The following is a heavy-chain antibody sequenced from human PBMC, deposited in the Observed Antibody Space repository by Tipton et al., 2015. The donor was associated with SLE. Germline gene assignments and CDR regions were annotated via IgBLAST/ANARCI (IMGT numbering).Heavy chain of an antibody. CDR1: GGSISSYY. V-gene: IGHV4-59*01. CDR3: ARDIAAAGDYYGMDV. J-gene: IGHJ6*02. D-gene: IGHD6-13*01. CDR2: IYYSGST. Sequence: TLSLTCTVSGGSISSYYWSWIRQPPGKGLEWIGYIYYSGSTNYNPSLKSRVTISVDTSKNQFSLKLSSVTAADTAVYYWARDIAAAGDYYGMDVWGQGTTVTVSS.